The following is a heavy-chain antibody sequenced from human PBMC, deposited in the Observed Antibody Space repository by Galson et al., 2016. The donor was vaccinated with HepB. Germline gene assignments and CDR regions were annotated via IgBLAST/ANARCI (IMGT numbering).Heavy chain of an antibody. D-gene: IGHD3-9*01. J-gene: IGHJ4*02. CDR3: ERDRNVLNGYFQDYAY. V-gene: IGHV1-18*04. CDR1: GYTFTTYG. Sequence: SVKVSCKASGYTFTTYGISWVRQAPGQGPEWMGWMNTDNGDTTYAPKLQGSVTSTTDNSTRTAYMELRSPRSDDTAVYYCERDRNVLNGYFQDYAYWGQGTLVTVS. CDR2: MNTDNGDT.